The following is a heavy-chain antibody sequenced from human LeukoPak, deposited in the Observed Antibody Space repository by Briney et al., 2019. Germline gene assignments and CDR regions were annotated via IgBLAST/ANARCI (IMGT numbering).Heavy chain of an antibody. CDR3: ARDTGRTTGAPYTLKY. CDR1: GFSFGSYA. J-gene: IGHJ4*02. D-gene: IGHD1-1*01. CDR2: ISSDGGQT. V-gene: IGHV3-30*01. Sequence: GGSLRLSCAASGFSFGSYALHWVRQAPGKGLEWVAIISSDGGQTSYSDSVRGRFTISRDNSKSTIYLQVTSLRTEDTADYYCARDTGRTTGAPYTLKYWGQGTLVTVSS.